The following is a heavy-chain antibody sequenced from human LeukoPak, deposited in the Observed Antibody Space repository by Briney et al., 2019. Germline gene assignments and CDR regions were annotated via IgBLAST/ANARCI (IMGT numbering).Heavy chain of an antibody. V-gene: IGHV3-7*03. J-gene: IGHJ4*02. CDR2: IRKDGSLQ. CDR3: TRVSGGCDMSDY. D-gene: IGHD3-9*01. CDR1: GFTFSSFW. Sequence: GGSLRLSCAASGFTFSSFWMSWVRQAPGKGLEWVANIRKDGSLQYYVDSVEGRFTISRDNAKNSLYLQMNTLRADDTAVYYCTRVSGGCDMSDYWGQGTLVTVSS.